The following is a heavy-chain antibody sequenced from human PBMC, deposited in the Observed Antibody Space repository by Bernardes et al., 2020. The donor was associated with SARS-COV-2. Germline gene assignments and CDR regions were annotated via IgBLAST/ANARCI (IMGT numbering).Heavy chain of an antibody. CDR3: ALPPTNYVRYAMDL. Sequence: ASVKVSCKASGYPFTGYYIHWVRQAPGQGREWMGGNNPNSGGSNYAQNFQGRVTMTRDTSIGTAYMELSGLRFDDTAVYYCALPPTNYVRYAMDLWGQGTTVTVSS. V-gene: IGHV1-2*02. J-gene: IGHJ6*02. CDR1: GYPFTGYY. D-gene: IGHD3-10*02. CDR2: NNPNSGGS.